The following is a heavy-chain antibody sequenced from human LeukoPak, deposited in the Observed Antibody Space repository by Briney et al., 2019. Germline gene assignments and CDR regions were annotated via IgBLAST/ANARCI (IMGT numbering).Heavy chain of an antibody. D-gene: IGHD3-22*01. CDR2: IYRGGST. J-gene: IGHJ4*02. CDR3: ARGDYYDSGEYHVPPNF. Sequence: PGGSLRLSCAASGFTVSRYYMSWVRQAPGKGPEWVSVIYRGGSTYYPDSVKGRFTISRDNSKNTVYLQMNSLRVEDTAVYYCARGDYYDSGEYHVPPNFWGQGTLVTVSS. CDR1: GFTVSRYY. V-gene: IGHV3-53*01.